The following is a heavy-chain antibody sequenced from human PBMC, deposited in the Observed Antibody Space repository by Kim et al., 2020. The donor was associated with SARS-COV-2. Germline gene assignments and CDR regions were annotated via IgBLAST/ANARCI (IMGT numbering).Heavy chain of an antibody. D-gene: IGHD4-17*01. CDR2: ISSSSSYI. V-gene: IGHV3-21*01. J-gene: IGHJ4*02. CDR1: GFTFSSYS. CDR3: ATMSYTYGDYVFGDY. Sequence: GGSLRLSCAASGFTFSSYSMNWVRQAPGKGLEWVSSISSSSSYIYYADSVKGRFTISRDNAKNSLYLQMNSLRAEDTAVYYCATMSYTYGDYVFGDYWGQGTLVTVSS.